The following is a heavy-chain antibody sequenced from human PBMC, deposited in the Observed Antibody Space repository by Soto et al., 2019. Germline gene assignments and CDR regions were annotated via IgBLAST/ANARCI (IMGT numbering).Heavy chain of an antibody. CDR3: ARDMRVFGGIDV. CDR1: CGSTTSYY. D-gene: IGHD3-3*01. Sequence: SETLSLTCTGSCGSTTSYYWSWIRQSAKRGLEWIGRIYHTGSINYNPSFQSRVTLSVDTSKNQVALKLTSVTAADTATYFCARDMRVFGGIDVWGQGTTVTVSS. J-gene: IGHJ6*02. V-gene: IGHV4-4*07. CDR2: IYHTGSI.